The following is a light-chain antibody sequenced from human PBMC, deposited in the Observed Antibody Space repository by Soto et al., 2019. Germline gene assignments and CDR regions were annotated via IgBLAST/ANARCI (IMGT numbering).Light chain of an antibody. J-gene: IGKJ5*01. CDR2: DAS. V-gene: IGKV3-15*01. CDR3: QQYNNWPPIT. Sequence: EIVLTQSPATLSLSPGERATLSCRASQSISNYLAWYQHKPGQTPRLLIYDASTRATGVPARFSGSGSGTEFTLTISSLQSEDFAVYYCQQYNNWPPITFGQGTRLEIK. CDR1: QSISNY.